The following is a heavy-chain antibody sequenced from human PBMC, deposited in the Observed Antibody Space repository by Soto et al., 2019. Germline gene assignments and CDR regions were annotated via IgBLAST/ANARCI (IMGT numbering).Heavy chain of an antibody. Sequence: QVTLKEAGPVLVKPTETLTLTCTVSGFSLNTDGMGVSWIRQPPGKALEWLAQIFSSDDKSYSASLKSRLSSSNASSGSQVVLSVTNMDPVDTAAYYCARIRGYDSLVPVDYWGQGILVTVSS. CDR1: GFSLNTDGMG. J-gene: IGHJ4*02. D-gene: IGHD5-12*01. CDR3: ARIRGYDSLVPVDY. V-gene: IGHV2-26*01. CDR2: IFSSDDK.